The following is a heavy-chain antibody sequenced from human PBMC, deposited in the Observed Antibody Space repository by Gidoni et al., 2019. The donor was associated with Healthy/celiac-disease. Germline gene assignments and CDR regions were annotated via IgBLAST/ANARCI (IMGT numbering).Heavy chain of an antibody. Sequence: QVQLQESGPGLVKPSETLSLTCTVSGGSISSYYWSWIRQPPGKGLEWIGYIYYSGSTNYNPSLKSRVTISVDTSKNQFSLKLSSVTAADTAVYYCARSKPGVYYYYYMDVWGKGTTVTVSS. CDR3: ARSKPGVYYYYYMDV. V-gene: IGHV4-59*01. D-gene: IGHD2-8*01. CDR1: GGSISSYY. J-gene: IGHJ6*03. CDR2: IYYSGST.